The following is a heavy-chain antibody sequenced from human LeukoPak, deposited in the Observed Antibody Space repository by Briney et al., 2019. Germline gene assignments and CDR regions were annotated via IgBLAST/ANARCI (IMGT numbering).Heavy chain of an antibody. Sequence: SETLSLTCAVNGGSFSGYYWSWIRQPPGKGLEWIGEINHSGSTNYNPSLKSRVTISIDTSRKQFSLKLTSVTAADTAVYYCARQTGAGLFILPGGQGTLVTVPS. J-gene: IGHJ4*02. CDR3: ARQTGAGLFILP. CDR1: GGSFSGYY. D-gene: IGHD3-3*01. CDR2: INHSGST. V-gene: IGHV4-34*01.